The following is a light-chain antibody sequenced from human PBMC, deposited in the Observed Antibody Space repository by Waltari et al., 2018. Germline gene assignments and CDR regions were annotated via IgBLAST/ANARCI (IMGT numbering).Light chain of an antibody. V-gene: IGKV3-15*01. Sequence: EIVMTQSPATLSVSAGDRAPLSCRASQSISSNLAWYQQRPGQAPRLLIYGASTRATGIPPIFSGSGSGTEFTLTISSLQSEDFAVYYCQQYNKWPLTFGGGTKVEIK. CDR2: GAS. CDR3: QQYNKWPLT. J-gene: IGKJ4*01. CDR1: QSISSN.